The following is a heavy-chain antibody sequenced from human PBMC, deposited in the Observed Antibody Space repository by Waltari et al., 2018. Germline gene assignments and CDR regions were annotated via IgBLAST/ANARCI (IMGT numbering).Heavy chain of an antibody. V-gene: IGHV4-59*01. CDR1: GGSISSYY. CDR3: ARTGRGYSYGLGY. J-gene: IGHJ4*02. CDR2: IYYSGST. Sequence: QVQLQESGPGLVKPSETLSLTCTVSGGSISSYYWSWIRQPPGKGLEWIGYIYYSGSTNDNPSLQSRVNLSVDTSKNQFSLKLSSVTSADTAVYYCARTGRGYSYGLGYWGQGTLVTVSS. D-gene: IGHD5-18*01.